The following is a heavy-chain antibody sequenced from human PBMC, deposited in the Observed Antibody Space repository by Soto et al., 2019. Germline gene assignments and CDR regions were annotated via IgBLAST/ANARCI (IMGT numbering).Heavy chain of an antibody. CDR1: GGTFSSYA. Sequence: QVQLVQSGAEVKKPGSSVKVSCKASGGTFSSYAIRWVRQAPVQGLEWMGGIIPIFGTANYAQKFQGRVTITADKPTSTAHMELSSLRSEDTAVYYCARGHKSGYDYYYYYGMDVWGQGTTVTVSS. CDR2: IIPIFGTA. J-gene: IGHJ6*02. V-gene: IGHV1-69*06. D-gene: IGHD5-12*01. CDR3: ARGHKSGYDYYYYYGMDV.